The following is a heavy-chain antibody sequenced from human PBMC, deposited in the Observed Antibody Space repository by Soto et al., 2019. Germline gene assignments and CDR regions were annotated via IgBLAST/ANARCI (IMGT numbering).Heavy chain of an antibody. Sequence: GSLRLACAASGXTFSSYRINWVRQAPGKGLEWVSSISSSNSYIYYADSVKGRFTISRANAKNSLYLQMNSLRAEDTAVYYCARGSLGSSWSLWGQGTLVTSPQ. CDR2: ISSSNSYI. CDR1: GXTFSSYR. J-gene: IGHJ4*02. CDR3: ARGSLGSSWSL. V-gene: IGHV3-21*01. D-gene: IGHD6-13*01.